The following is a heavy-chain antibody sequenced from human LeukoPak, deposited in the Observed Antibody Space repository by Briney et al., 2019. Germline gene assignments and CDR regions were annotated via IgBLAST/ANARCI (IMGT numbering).Heavy chain of an antibody. CDR1: GGSISSSSYY. D-gene: IGHD6-13*01. J-gene: IGHJ3*02. Sequence: KPSETLSLTCTVSGGSISSSSYYWGWIRQPPGKGLQWIGSIYYSGSTYYNPSLKSRVTISVDTSKNQFSLKLSSVTAADTAVYYCARHDPTRIAAPSAFDIWGQGTMVTVSS. V-gene: IGHV4-39*01. CDR2: IYYSGST. CDR3: ARHDPTRIAAPSAFDI.